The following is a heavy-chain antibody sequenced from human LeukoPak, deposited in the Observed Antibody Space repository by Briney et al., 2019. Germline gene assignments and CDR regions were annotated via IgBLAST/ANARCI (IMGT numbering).Heavy chain of an antibody. CDR1: GGSISSSSYY. Sequence: PSETLSLTCTVSGGSISSSSYYWGWIRQPPGKGLEWIGSIYYSGSTYYNPSLKSRVTISVDTSKNQFSLKLSSVTAADTAVYYCARVKWVRSSWEDYWGQGTLVTVSS. D-gene: IGHD6-13*01. J-gene: IGHJ4*02. CDR3: ARVKWVRSSWEDY. CDR2: IYYSGST. V-gene: IGHV4-39*07.